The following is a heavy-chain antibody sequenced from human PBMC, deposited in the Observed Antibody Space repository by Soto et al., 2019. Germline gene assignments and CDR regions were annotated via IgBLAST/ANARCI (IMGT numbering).Heavy chain of an antibody. Sequence: QVQLVQSGAEVKKPGSSVKVSCKASGGSFSSYAISWVRQAPVQGLEWMGGIIPIFGTATYAQKFQGRVTIIADKSTSTAYMELSSLRSEDTAVYYCARADPVAGNHAFDIWGQGTLVTVSS. J-gene: IGHJ3*02. D-gene: IGHD6-19*01. CDR1: GGSFSSYA. V-gene: IGHV1-69*06. CDR3: ARADPVAGNHAFDI. CDR2: IIPIFGTA.